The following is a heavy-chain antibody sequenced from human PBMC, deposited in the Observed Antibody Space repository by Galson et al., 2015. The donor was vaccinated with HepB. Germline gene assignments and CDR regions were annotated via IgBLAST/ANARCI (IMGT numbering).Heavy chain of an antibody. CDR2: IIPIRDIT. CDR3: ARLSPLDPRGYDI. D-gene: IGHD3-22*01. Sequence: SVKVSCKASGGSFNHYVISWVRQAPGQGLECMGRIIPIRDITNYAQRFQGRVTISADRSTTTAYLELSGLRSEDTAIYYCARLSPLDPRGYDIWGHGTMITVSS. V-gene: IGHV1-69*04. CDR1: GGSFNHYV. J-gene: IGHJ3*02.